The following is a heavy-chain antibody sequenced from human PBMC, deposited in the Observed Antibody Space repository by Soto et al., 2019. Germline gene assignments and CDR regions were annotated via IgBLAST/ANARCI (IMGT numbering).Heavy chain of an antibody. D-gene: IGHD4-17*01. J-gene: IGHJ3*02. Sequence: KVSFKASGGTFSSYTISWGRPAPGQGLEWMGRIIPILGIANYAQKFQGRVTITADKSTSTAYMELSSLRSEDTAVYYCAILVMTTMSEAFDIWGQGTMVTVSS. V-gene: IGHV1-69*02. CDR1: GGTFSSYT. CDR2: IIPILGIA. CDR3: AILVMTTMSEAFDI.